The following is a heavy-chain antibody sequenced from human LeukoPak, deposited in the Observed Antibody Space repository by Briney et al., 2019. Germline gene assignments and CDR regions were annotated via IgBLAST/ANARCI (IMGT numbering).Heavy chain of an antibody. CDR1: GGFISSYY. J-gene: IGHJ5*02. CDR2: IFYSGST. D-gene: IGHD6-13*01. V-gene: IGHV4-59*08. Sequence: PSETLSLTCTVSGGFISSYYWSWIRQPPGKGLEWIAYIFYSGSTYYSPSLKSRVTMSVDTSKNQFSLKLYSVTAADTAVYYCARALVEPGIAAAHPPLGAYNWFDPWGQGTLVTVSS. CDR3: ARALVEPGIAAAHPPLGAYNWFDP.